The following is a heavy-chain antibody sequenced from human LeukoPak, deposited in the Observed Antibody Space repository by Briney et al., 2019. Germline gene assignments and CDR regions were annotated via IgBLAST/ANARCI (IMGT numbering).Heavy chain of an antibody. D-gene: IGHD6-13*01. CDR3: ARVDGYSSSRGDY. J-gene: IGHJ4*02. CDR1: GYTFTGYY. Sequence: ASVKVSCNASGYTFTGYYMHWVRQAPGQGLEWMGWINPNSGGTNYAQKFQGRVTMTRDTSISTAYMELSRLRSDDSAVYYCARVDGYSSSRGDYWGQGTLVTVSS. V-gene: IGHV1-2*02. CDR2: INPNSGGT.